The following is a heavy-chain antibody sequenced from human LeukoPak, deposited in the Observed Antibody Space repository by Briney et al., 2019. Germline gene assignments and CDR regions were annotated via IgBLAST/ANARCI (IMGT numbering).Heavy chain of an antibody. CDR1: GYSFTSYW. CDR2: IHPRDSET. J-gene: IGHJ4*02. D-gene: IGHD3-10*01. Sequence: GESLKISCKGSGYSFTSYWIGWVRQMPGKGLEWMGIIHPRDSETRYSPSFQGQVTMSADKSIATAYLQWTSLKASDTAMYYCAREYYGSTDYWGQGTLVTVSS. V-gene: IGHV5-51*01. CDR3: AREYYGSTDY.